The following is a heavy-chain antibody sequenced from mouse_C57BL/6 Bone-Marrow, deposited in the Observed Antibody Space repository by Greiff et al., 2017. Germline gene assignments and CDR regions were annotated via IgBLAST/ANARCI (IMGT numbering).Heavy chain of an antibody. J-gene: IGHJ4*01. CDR1: GFTFSSYG. CDR2: ISSGGSYT. D-gene: IGHD1-1*01. CDR3: ARRRSTTVVGREYYAMDY. V-gene: IGHV5-6*01. Sequence: EVQLVESGGDLVKPGGSLKLSCAASGFTFSSYGMSWVRQTPDKRLEWVATISSGGSYTYYPDSVKGRFTISRDNAKNTLYLQMSSLKSEDTAMYDGARRRSTTVVGREYYAMDYWGQGTSVTGSS.